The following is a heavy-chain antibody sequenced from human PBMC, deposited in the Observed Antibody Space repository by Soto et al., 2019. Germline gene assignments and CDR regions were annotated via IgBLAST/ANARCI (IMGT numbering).Heavy chain of an antibody. V-gene: IGHV4-59*01. CDR2: VYNSGST. CDR1: GDSISGSQW. D-gene: IGHD6-13*01. CDR3: ARYRREAVAGYTLDN. J-gene: IGHJ4*02. Sequence: SETLSLTCAVSGDSISGSQWWSWIRQPPGKGLEWIGYVYNSGSTNYNPSLKSRVTISEDTSKSQFSLKVNSMTAADTAVYYCARYRREAVAGYTLDNWGQGILVTSPQ.